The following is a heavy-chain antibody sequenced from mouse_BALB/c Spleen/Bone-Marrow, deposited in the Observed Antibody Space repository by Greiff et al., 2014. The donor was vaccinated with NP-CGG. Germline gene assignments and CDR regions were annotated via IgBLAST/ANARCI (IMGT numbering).Heavy chain of an antibody. CDR2: ISSGSGTI. Sequence: EVMLVESGGDLVQPGGSRKLSCAASGFTFSSFGMHWVRQAPEKGLEWVAYISSGSGTIYYADTVKGRFTISRDNPKNTLFLQMTSLRSEDTAMYSCARGDYGNQYFFDYWGQGTTLTVSS. J-gene: IGHJ2*01. D-gene: IGHD2-1*01. V-gene: IGHV5-17*02. CDR3: ARGDYGNQYFFDY. CDR1: GFTFSSFG.